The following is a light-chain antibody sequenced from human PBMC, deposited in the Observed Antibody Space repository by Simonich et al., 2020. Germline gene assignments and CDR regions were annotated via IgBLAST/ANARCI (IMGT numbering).Light chain of an antibody. V-gene: IGKV1-5*03. J-gene: IGKJ2*01. Sequence: DIQMTQSPSTLSASVGDRVTITCRASQSISSWLAWYQQKPGKAPKLLIYKASSLESGVPSRFSGRGSGTEVTLTISSLQPDDFATYDCQQYNSYPYTFGQGTKLEIK. CDR2: KAS. CDR1: QSISSW. CDR3: QQYNSYPYT.